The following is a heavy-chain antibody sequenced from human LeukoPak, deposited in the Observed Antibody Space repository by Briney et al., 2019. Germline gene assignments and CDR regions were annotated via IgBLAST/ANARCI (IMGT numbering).Heavy chain of an antibody. CDR3: ARSDYYGSGPHAFDI. CDR1: GDSISSYY. CDR2: IYNSGST. Sequence: SETLSLTCTVSGDSISSYYWSWIRQPPGKGLEWIGYIYNSGSTNYNPSLKSRVTISIDTSKNQFSLKLSSVTAADTAVYYCARSDYYGSGPHAFDIWGQGTMVTVSS. J-gene: IGHJ3*02. D-gene: IGHD3-10*01. V-gene: IGHV4-59*01.